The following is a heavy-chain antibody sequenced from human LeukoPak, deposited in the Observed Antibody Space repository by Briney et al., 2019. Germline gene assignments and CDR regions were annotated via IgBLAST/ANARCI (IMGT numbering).Heavy chain of an antibody. J-gene: IGHJ6*03. CDR3: ARAPSRYSNVERSVGRWFYYYMDV. CDR1: GGTFITYA. CDR2: IIPIFGTA. D-gene: IGHD4-11*01. Sequence: GSSVKVSCKASGGTFITYAIGWVRQAPGQGLEWMGEIIPIFGTANYAQKFEDRVTLTADESTNTAYMELNSLRSEDTAVYYCARAPSRYSNVERSVGRWFYYYMDVWGQGTTVTVSS. V-gene: IGHV1-69*01.